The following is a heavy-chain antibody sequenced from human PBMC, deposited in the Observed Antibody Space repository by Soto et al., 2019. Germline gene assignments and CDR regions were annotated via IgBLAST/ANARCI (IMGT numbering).Heavy chain of an antibody. Sequence: GGSLRLSCAASGFTFSSYAMSWVRQAPGKGLEWVSAISGSGGSTYYADSVKGRFTISRDNSKNTLYLQMNSLRAEDTAVYYCANGRGGHYPMDYYYYMDVWGKGTTVTVSS. CDR2: ISGSGGST. CDR3: ANGRGGHYPMDYYYYMDV. J-gene: IGHJ6*03. CDR1: GFTFSSYA. D-gene: IGHD1-26*01. V-gene: IGHV3-23*01.